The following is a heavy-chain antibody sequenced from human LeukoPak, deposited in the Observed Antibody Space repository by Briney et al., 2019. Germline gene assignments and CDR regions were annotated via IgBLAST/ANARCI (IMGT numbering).Heavy chain of an antibody. CDR1: GFTFSGFS. CDR2: ISTSSRST. V-gene: IGHV3-48*01. J-gene: IGHJ4*02. CDR3: ARSAVWGVAYDY. D-gene: IGHD3-10*01. Sequence: GGSLRLSCTASGFTFSGFSMHRVRQAPGKGLEWLSYISTSSRSTYYADSVKGRFTISRDNAKNTLFLDMHSLRPGDSAVYYCARSAVWGVAYDYWGQGTLLTVSS.